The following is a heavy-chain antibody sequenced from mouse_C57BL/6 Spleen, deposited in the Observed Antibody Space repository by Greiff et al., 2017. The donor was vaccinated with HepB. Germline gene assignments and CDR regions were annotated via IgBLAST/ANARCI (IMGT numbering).Heavy chain of an antibody. V-gene: IGHV1-64*01. CDR3: ARSESGTSVFAY. J-gene: IGHJ3*01. CDR1: GYTFTSYW. D-gene: IGHD4-1*01. CDR2: IHPNSGST. Sequence: QVQLQQPGAELVKPGASVKLSCKASGYTFTSYWMHWVKQRPGQGLEWIGMIHPNSGSTNYNEKFKSKATLTVDKSSSTAYMQLSSLTSEDSAVYYCARSESGTSVFAYWGQGTLVTVSA.